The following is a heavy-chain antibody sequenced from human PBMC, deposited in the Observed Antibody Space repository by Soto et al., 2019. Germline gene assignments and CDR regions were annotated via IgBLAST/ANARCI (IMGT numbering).Heavy chain of an antibody. CDR2: MNPNSGNT. CDR1: VYYLNPFD. J-gene: IGHJ4*02. CDR3: AGGNFRY. V-gene: IGHV1-8*02. Sequence: SAKVACKASVYYLNPFDIYWVRQATGHGLEWMGWMNPNSGNTGYAQELRGRVTMTRNTSNNTAYMELTSLTSDDTGVYYCAGGNFRYWGQGTLVTVSS.